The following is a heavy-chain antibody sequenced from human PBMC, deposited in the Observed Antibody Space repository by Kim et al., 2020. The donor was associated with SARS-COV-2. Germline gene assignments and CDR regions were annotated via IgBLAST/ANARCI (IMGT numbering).Heavy chain of an antibody. CDR3: AKHFGSSGSEFQH. J-gene: IGHJ1*01. CDR1: GFTFSAYA. Sequence: GGSLRLSCAASGFTFSAYAMSWVRQAPGKGLEGVSGISGSISGSDDTTYYADSVKGRFIISRDNSKNTLHLQMNSLRAEDTAVYYCAKHFGSSGSEFQHWGQGNLVTVSS. V-gene: IGHV3-23*01. D-gene: IGHD3-22*01. CDR2: ISGSISGSDDTT.